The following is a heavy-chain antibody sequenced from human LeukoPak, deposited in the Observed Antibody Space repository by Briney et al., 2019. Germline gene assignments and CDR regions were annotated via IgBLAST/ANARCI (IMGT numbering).Heavy chain of an antibody. Sequence: PSETLSLTCTVSGYSISSGYYWGWIRQPPGKGLEWIGSIYHSGSTYYNPSLKSRVTISVDTSKNQFSLKLSSVTAADTAVYYCVRKLIAVAGTLVWFDPWGQGTLVTVSS. CDR2: IYHSGST. J-gene: IGHJ5*02. CDR1: GYSISSGYY. CDR3: VRKLIAVAGTLVWFDP. D-gene: IGHD6-19*01. V-gene: IGHV4-38-2*02.